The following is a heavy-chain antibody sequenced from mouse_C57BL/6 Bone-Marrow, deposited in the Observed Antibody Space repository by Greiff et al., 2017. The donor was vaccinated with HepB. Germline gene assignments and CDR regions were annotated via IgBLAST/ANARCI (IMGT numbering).Heavy chain of an antibody. J-gene: IGHJ4*01. D-gene: IGHD1-1*01. CDR1: GYTFTDYN. CDR3: AREGYYGSLYYAMDY. V-gene: IGHV1-18*01. Sequence: EVQLQQSGPELVKPGASVKIPCKASGYTFTDYNMDWVKQSHGKSLEWIGDINPNNGGTIYNQKFKGKATLTVDKSSSTAYMELRILTSEDTAVYYCAREGYYGSLYYAMDYWGQGTSVTVSS. CDR2: INPNNGGT.